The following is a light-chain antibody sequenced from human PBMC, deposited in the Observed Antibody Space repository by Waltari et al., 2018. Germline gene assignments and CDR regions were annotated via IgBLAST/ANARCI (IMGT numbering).Light chain of an antibody. CDR1: SIDIGHYAY. V-gene: IGLV2-14*01. J-gene: IGLJ2*01. CDR3: SSYSGTNTRVI. CDR2: EVS. Sequence: QSALTQPASVSGSPGQSISISCTGTSIDIGHYAYVSWYQQQPGKPPTMMIYEVSNRPSGVSKRFSGAKSGNTASLIISGLQSEDEGDYYCSSYSGTNTRVIFGGGTKLTVL.